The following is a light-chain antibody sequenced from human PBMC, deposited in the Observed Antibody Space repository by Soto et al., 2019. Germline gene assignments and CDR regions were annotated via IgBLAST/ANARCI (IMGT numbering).Light chain of an antibody. CDR3: QQCNCHAVT. CDR1: QIASTF. J-gene: IGKJ1*01. Sequence: IHSTQSPSTLSASVSDRVTITFLSIQIASTFLSYYQQKPGQAPKLLIDDASTLQSGVPSRFSASGSGTEFALTISGLQPDDFAVYYCQQCNCHAVTFGQGTKVEIK. V-gene: IGKV1-5*01. CDR2: DAS.